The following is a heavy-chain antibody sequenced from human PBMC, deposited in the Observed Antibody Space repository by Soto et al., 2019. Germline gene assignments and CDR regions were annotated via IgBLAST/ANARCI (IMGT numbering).Heavy chain of an antibody. V-gene: IGHV3-74*01. CDR1: GLTFSIYW. Sequence: EVQLVESGGGLVQPGGSLRLSCAASGLTFSIYWMHWVRQAPGKGLVWVSRIKGDGSSPTYAGSVRGRFTISRDNAKRKLYRQMNDLRAENTAIYYCASRDYGPGSPTDSGGQGTLVTASS. CDR2: IKGDGSSP. J-gene: IGHJ4*02. D-gene: IGHD3-10*01. CDR3: ASRDYGPGSPTDS.